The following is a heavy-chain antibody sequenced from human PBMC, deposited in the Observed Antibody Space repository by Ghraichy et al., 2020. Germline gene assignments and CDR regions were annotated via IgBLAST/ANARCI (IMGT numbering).Heavy chain of an antibody. CDR2: IYWDDDE. CDR1: GSPFSSDGDG. CDR3: AHRKVNYGMDV. V-gene: IGHV2-5*02. J-gene: IGHJ6*02. Sequence: SGPTLVKPTQTLTLTCTFSGSPFSSDGDGVGWIRQPQGKALEWLAHIYWDDDERYSPSLRNRLIITKDTSKNQVVLTMTNMDPEDSATYYCAHRKVNYGMDVWGQGTTVTVSS.